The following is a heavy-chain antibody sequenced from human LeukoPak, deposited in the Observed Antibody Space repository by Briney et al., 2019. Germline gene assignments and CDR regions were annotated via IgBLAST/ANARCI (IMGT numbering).Heavy chain of an antibody. Sequence: GGSLRLSCAASGFALSSHWMTWVRQVPGRGPEWVANVNRDGSETYYLDSVKGRFTISRDNSKNTLYLQMNSLRAEDTAVYYCAKVGGGSYLFAYYFDYWGQGTLVTVSS. V-gene: IGHV3-7*03. CDR2: VNRDGSET. D-gene: IGHD1-26*01. CDR3: AKVGGGSYLFAYYFDY. J-gene: IGHJ4*02. CDR1: GFALSSHW.